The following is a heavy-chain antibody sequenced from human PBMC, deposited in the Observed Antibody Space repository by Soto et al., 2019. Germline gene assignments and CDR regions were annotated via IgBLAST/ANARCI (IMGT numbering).Heavy chain of an antibody. J-gene: IGHJ4*02. CDR2: ISYDGSNK. Sequence: GSLRLSCAASGFTFSSYGMHWVRQAPGKGLEWVAVISYDGSNKYYADSVKGRFTISRDNSKNTLYLQMNSLRAEDTAAYYCAKDGTWYSSGPFDYWGQGTLVTVSS. CDR3: AKDGTWYSSGPFDY. V-gene: IGHV3-30*18. D-gene: IGHD6-19*01. CDR1: GFTFSSYG.